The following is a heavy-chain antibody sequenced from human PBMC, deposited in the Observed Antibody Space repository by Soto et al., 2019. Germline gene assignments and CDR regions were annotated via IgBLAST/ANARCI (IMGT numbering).Heavy chain of an antibody. J-gene: IGHJ5*02. CDR2: MNPNSGNT. CDR3: ARGPHTSVTTRGIVSFHP. Sequence: QVQLVQSGAEVEKPGASVKVSCKASAYTFTSYDINWVRQATGQGLEWMGWMNPNSGNTGYAQKFQGRVTITRNTSINTAYMELSSLSSEDTAVYYCARGPHTSVTTRGIVSFHPWGQGTLVTVSS. V-gene: IGHV1-8*01. D-gene: IGHD4-17*01. CDR1: AYTFTSYD.